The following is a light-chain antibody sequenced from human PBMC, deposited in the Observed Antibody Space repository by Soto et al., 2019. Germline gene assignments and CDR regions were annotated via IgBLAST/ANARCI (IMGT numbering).Light chain of an antibody. CDR1: ISYVGSYDL. CDR2: EVN. Sequence: QSALTQPASLSGSPGQSITISFTGTISYVGSYDLVSWYQQHPGTAPKLMIFEVNKRPSGVSNRFSGSKSGNTASLTISGLQAEDEADYYCCSYAGSSPYVFGTGTKVTVL. CDR3: CSYAGSSPYV. V-gene: IGLV2-23*02. J-gene: IGLJ1*01.